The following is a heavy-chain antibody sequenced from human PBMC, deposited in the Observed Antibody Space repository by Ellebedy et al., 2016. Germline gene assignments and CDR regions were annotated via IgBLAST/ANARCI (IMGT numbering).Heavy chain of an antibody. J-gene: IGHJ4*02. CDR2: IYYSGST. CDR3: ARHGGGLPDLYYFDY. V-gene: IGHV4-59*08. D-gene: IGHD3-16*01. CDR1: GGSISSYY. Sequence: SETLSLTCTVSGGSISSYYWSWIRQPPGKGLEWIGYIYYSGSTNYNPSLKSRVTISVDKSKNQFSLKLSSVTAADTAVYYCARHGGGLPDLYYFDYWGQGTLVTVSS.